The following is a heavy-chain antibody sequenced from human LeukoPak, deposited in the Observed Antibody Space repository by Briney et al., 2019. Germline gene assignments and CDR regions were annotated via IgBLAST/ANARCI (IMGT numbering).Heavy chain of an antibody. V-gene: IGHV3-30-3*01. Sequence: GRSLRLSCAASGFTFSSYAMHWVRQAPGKGLEWVAVISYDGSNKYYADSVKGRFTISRDNSKNTLYLQMNSLRAEDTAVYYCARLEYSSSWTLFDYWGQGTLVTVSS. CDR1: GFTFSSYA. D-gene: IGHD6-13*01. J-gene: IGHJ4*02. CDR3: ARLEYSSSWTLFDY. CDR2: ISYDGSNK.